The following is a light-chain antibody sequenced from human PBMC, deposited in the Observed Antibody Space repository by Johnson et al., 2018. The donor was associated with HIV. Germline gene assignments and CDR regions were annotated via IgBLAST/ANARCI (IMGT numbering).Light chain of an antibody. Sequence: QSILTQPPSVSAAPGQRVTISCSGSSSNIGNNYISWYQQLPGTAPKLLIYYNNKRPSGIPDRFSGSKSGTSATLGITGLQTGDEADYYCGTWGSSLSAPVFGTGTKVTVL. V-gene: IGLV1-51*01. CDR2: YNN. CDR3: GTWGSSLSAPV. CDR1: SSNIGNNY. J-gene: IGLJ1*01.